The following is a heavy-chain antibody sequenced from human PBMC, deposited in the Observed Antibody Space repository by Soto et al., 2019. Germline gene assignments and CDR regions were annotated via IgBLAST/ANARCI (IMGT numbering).Heavy chain of an antibody. J-gene: IGHJ3*02. CDR2: LTGSGGST. Sequence: DVQLLESGGGLVQPGGSLRLSCAASGFTFSSYAMSWVRQAPGKGLSWVSSLTGSGGSTSYADSVKGRFTISRDNSRDTLYLQMNSMTAEDTAVYYGAGGGTSGNYAFDIWGQGTLVTVSS. V-gene: IGHV3-23*01. D-gene: IGHD2-8*01. CDR1: GFTFSSYA. CDR3: AGGGTSGNYAFDI.